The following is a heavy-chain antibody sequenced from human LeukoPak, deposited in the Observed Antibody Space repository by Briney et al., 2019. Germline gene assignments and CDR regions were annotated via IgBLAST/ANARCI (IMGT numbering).Heavy chain of an antibody. Sequence: SETLSLTCTVSGGSISSGGHSWSWIRQPPGKGLEWTGYIYHSGSGSTYYNPSLKSRVTISIDKSKNQFSLKLNSVTAADTAVYYCARINDFWSGPTLDVWGQGTTVTVSS. CDR2: IYHSGSGST. CDR1: GGSISSGGHS. CDR3: ARINDFWSGPTLDV. D-gene: IGHD3-3*01. V-gene: IGHV4-30-2*01. J-gene: IGHJ6*02.